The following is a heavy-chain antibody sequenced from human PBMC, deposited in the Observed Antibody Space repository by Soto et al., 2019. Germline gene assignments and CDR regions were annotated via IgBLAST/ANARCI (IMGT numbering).Heavy chain of an antibody. CDR1: GGSISGYF. CDR3: AAPPPY. Sequence: PSETLSLTCTVSGGSISGYFWSWIRQPPGKGLQWIGNIYNSGNTDYNPSLMSRVTISVDTSRNQVSLNLTSMTAADTAVYFCAAPPPYWGQGILVTVSS. V-gene: IGHV4-59*01. CDR2: IYNSGNT. J-gene: IGHJ4*02. D-gene: IGHD6-6*01.